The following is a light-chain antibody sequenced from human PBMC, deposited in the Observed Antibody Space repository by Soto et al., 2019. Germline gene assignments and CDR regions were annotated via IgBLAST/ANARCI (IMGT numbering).Light chain of an antibody. Sequence: QSVLTQPPSASGSPGQSVTISCTGTSSDVGGYNYVSWYQQHPGKAPKLMIYEVSKRPSGVPDRFSGSKSGNTASLTVSGLQGEDEADYYCSSYAGGPYVFGTGTKLTVL. CDR2: EVS. CDR1: SSDVGGYNY. J-gene: IGLJ1*01. CDR3: SSYAGGPYV. V-gene: IGLV2-8*01.